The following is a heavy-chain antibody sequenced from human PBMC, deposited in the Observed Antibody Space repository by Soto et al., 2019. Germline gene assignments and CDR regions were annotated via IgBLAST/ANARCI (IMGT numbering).Heavy chain of an antibody. J-gene: IGHJ6*02. CDR3: TTGSVEGV. V-gene: IGHV3-15*07. Sequence: EVQLVESGGGLVKPGGSLRLSCAASGFSFSNAWMNWVRQAPGKGLELVGRIKRKIDGEKTDYAAPVKGRFTISRDDSKNTLSLQMNSLKADDTAVYYCTTGSVEGVWGQGTTVTVSS. CDR1: GFSFSNAW. CDR2: IKRKIDGEKT.